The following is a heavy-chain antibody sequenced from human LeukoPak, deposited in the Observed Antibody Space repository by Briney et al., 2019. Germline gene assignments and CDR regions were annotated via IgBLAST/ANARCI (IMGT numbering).Heavy chain of an antibody. J-gene: IGHJ5*02. V-gene: IGHV3-48*01. CDR3: AKVPRQHDNWFDP. CDR1: GFTFSSHS. D-gene: IGHD6-13*01. CDR2: ISSGSTII. Sequence: GGSLRLSCAASGFTFSSHSMNWVRQAPGKGLEWVSYISSGSTIIHYADSVKGRFTISREDAKNSLYLQMNSLRAEDTAVYYCAKVPRQHDNWFDPWGQGTLVTVSS.